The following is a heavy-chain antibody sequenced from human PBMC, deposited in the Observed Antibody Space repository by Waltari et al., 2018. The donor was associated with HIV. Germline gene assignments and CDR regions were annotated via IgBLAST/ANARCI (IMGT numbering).Heavy chain of an antibody. CDR1: GFTFSSYW. V-gene: IGHV3-7*01. CDR2: IKQDGREI. CDR3: AKYGISTTVVSPFDY. Sequence: EVQLVESGGGLVQPGGSLRLYCAASGFTFSSYWMSWVRQAPGKGLEWVAKIKQDGREIYYVDSVKDRFTISRDNAKNSLYLQMNNLRAEDTAVYYCAKYGISTTVVSPFDYWGQGTLVTVSS. D-gene: IGHD4-17*01. J-gene: IGHJ4*02.